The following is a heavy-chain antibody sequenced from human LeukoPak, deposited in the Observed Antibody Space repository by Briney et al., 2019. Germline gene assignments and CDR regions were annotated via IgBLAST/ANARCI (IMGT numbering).Heavy chain of an antibody. CDR1: GGSISSSLYY. CDR3: ARLSRIVIPAAFSY. V-gene: IGHV4-39*01. Sequence: SETLSLTCTVSGGSISSSLYYWGWIRQPPGKGLEWIGSMYYSGSTHYNPSLQSRVTISVDTSKNQLSLKLSSVTAADTAVYYCARLSRIVIPAAFSYWGRGTLVTVSS. D-gene: IGHD2-2*01. CDR2: MYYSGST. J-gene: IGHJ4*02.